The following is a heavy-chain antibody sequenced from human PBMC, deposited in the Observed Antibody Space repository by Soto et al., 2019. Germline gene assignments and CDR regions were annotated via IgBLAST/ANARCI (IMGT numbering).Heavy chain of an antibody. CDR2: ISGSGGST. D-gene: IGHD3-22*01. V-gene: IGHV3-23*01. J-gene: IGHJ4*02. Sequence: GGSLRLSCAASGFTFSSYAMSWVRQAPGKGLEWVSAISGSGGSTYYADSVKGRFTISGDNSKNTLYLQMNSLRAEDTAVYYCAKAESRDDYYDSSGYSHFDYWGQGTLVTVSS. CDR3: AKAESRDDYYDSSGYSHFDY. CDR1: GFTFSSYA.